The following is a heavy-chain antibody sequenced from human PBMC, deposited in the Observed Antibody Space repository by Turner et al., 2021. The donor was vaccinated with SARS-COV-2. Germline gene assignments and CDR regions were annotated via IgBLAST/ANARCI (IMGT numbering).Heavy chain of an antibody. J-gene: IGHJ4*02. D-gene: IGHD3-10*01. CDR3: ARLVRRAEYYFDY. CDR1: GGSISSSSYY. CDR2: IYYSGST. Sequence: QLQLQESGPGLVKPSETLSLTCTVSGGSISSSSYYWGWIRQPPGKGLEWIGSIYYSGSTYYNPSLKSRVTISVDKSKNQFSLKLSSVTAADTAVYYCARLVRRAEYYFDYWGQGTLVTVSS. V-gene: IGHV4-39*01.